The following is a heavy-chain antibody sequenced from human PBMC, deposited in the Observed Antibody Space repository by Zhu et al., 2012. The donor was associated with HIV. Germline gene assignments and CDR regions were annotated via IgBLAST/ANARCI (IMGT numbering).Heavy chain of an antibody. D-gene: IGHD3-10*01. CDR2: IDHYGGT. Sequence: QVQLQQWGAGLLKPSETLSLTCAVYGGSFSGYNWMWIRQPPGKGLEWIGEIDHYGGTKYRPSLKRRVTISVDTSKSQFSXKMTAVTAADTAVYYCAEFGDSVDYWGPEPRHRLL. J-gene: IGHJ4*02. V-gene: IGHV4-34*01. CDR1: GGSFSGYN. CDR3: AEFGDSVDY.